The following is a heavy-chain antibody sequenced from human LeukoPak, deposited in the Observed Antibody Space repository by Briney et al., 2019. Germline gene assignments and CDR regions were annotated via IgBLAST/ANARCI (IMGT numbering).Heavy chain of an antibody. CDR3: AKDSTFNYYDSSGYLDY. D-gene: IGHD3-22*01. CDR1: GLTFSNYD. V-gene: IGHV3-30*02. J-gene: IGHJ4*02. Sequence: GGSLRLSCAASGLTFSNYDMHWVRQAPGKGLEWVAVIWYDGSKKYYADSVKGRFTISRDDSKNTLYLQMNSLRAEDTAVYYCAKDSTFNYYDSSGYLDYWGQGTLVTVSS. CDR2: IWYDGSKK.